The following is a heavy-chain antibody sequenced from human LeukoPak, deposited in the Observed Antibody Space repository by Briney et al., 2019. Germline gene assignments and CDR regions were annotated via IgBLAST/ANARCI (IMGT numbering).Heavy chain of an antibody. J-gene: IGHJ4*02. CDR1: DDSISSSSYY. CDR2: IYYSGST. V-gene: IGHV4-39*01. CDR3: ARHTVAGTRY. D-gene: IGHD6-19*01. Sequence: SETLSLTCTVSDDSISSSSYYLGWIRQPPGKGLEWIGSIYYSGSTSYNPSLKSRVTISVDTSKNQFSLKLSSVTAADTAVYYCARHTVAGTRYRGQGTLVTVSS.